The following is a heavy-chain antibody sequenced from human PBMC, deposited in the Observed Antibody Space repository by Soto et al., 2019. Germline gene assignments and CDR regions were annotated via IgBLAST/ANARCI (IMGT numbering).Heavy chain of an antibody. CDR1: GFSLSTSGIS. Sequence: ESGPTLVNPTQTLTLTCTFSGFSLSTSGISMSWIRQPPGMALEWLALIGWDDDEYYSPSLRPRLTVSKDTSKNQVVLTMTNMDPVDTATYYCARSLTRYYYGMDVWGQGTTVTVSS. CDR3: ARSLTRYYYGMDV. J-gene: IGHJ6*02. CDR2: IGWDDDE. V-gene: IGHV2-70*01.